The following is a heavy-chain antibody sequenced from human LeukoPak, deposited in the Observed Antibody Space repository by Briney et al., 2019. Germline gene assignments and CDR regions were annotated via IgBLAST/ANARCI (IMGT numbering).Heavy chain of an antibody. CDR1: GYTFTGYY. CDR3: ARVDGEQQLVFDY. J-gene: IGHJ4*02. CDR2: INPNSGGT. V-gene: IGHV1-2*06. D-gene: IGHD6-13*01. Sequence: ASVKVSCKASGYTFTGYYMHWVRQAPGQGLEWMGRINPNSGGTNYAQKFQGRVTMTRDTSISTAYMELSRLRSEDTAVYYCARVDGEQQLVFDYWGQGTLVTVSS.